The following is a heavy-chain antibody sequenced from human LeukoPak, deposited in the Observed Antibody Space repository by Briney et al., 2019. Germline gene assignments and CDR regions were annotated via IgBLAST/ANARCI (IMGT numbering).Heavy chain of an antibody. J-gene: IGHJ6*02. CDR2: ISGSGGST. CDR3: AKENQLSEYYYYYGMDV. Sequence: GGSLRLSCAASGFTFSSCAMSWVRQAPGKGLEWVSAISGSGGSTYYADSVKGRFTISRDNSKNTLYLQMNSLRAEDTAVYYCAKENQLSEYYYYYGMDVWGQGTTVTVSS. V-gene: IGHV3-23*01. CDR1: GFTFSSCA. D-gene: IGHD2-2*01.